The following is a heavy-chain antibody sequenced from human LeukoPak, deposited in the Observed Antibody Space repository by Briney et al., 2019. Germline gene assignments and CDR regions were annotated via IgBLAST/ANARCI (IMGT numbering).Heavy chain of an antibody. CDR1: EFTFSSHA. Sequence: PGGSLRLSCAASEFTFSSHAMSWVRQAPGKGLEWVSAIGGSGDTTYYADSVKGRFTISRDYSKNTLYLQMNSLRAEDTAVYYCAKFHIVVVNGYFDYWGQGTLVTVSS. V-gene: IGHV3-23*01. CDR3: AKFHIVVVNGYFDY. CDR2: IGGSGDTT. J-gene: IGHJ4*02. D-gene: IGHD2-21*01.